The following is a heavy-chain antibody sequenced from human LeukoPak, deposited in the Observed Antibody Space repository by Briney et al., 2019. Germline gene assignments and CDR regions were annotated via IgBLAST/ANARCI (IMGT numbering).Heavy chain of an antibody. Sequence: PGGSLRLSCAASGFTFDDYAMHWVRQAPGKGLEWVSGISWNSGSIGYADSVKGRFTISRDNAKNSLYLQMNSLRAEDTAVYYCAREVSSGWEVGFDYWGQGTLVTVSS. V-gene: IGHV3-9*01. D-gene: IGHD6-19*01. CDR3: AREVSSGWEVGFDY. CDR1: GFTFDDYA. CDR2: ISWNSGSI. J-gene: IGHJ4*02.